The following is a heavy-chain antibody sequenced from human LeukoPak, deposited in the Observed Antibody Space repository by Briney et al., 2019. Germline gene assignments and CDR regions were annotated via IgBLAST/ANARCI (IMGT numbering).Heavy chain of an antibody. J-gene: IGHJ5*02. CDR1: GNSFGDYY. CDR2: IYTSGST. CDR3: TRDTGTTGEVKFDP. Sequence: SEALSLTCTVSGNSFGDYYWSWIRQPAGKGLEWTGRIYTSGSTAYNPSLRSRVTMSVDTSKSQFSLNLMSVTAADTAVYYCTRDTGTTGEVKFDPWGQGTLVTVSS. V-gene: IGHV4-4*07. D-gene: IGHD4-17*01.